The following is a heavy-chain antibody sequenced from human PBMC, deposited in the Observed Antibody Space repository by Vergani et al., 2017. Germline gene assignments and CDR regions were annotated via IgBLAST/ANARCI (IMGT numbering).Heavy chain of an antibody. J-gene: IGHJ4*02. Sequence: QVQLVQSGAEVKKPGSSVKVSCKASGGTFSSYAISWVRQAPGQGLEWMGGIIPIFGTANYAQKFQGRVTITADESTSTAYMELSSLRSEDTAVYYCAKDNPTSQTHSSSPGTGDYWGQGTLVTVSS. CDR3: AKDNPTSQTHSSSPGTGDY. CDR1: GGTFSSYA. V-gene: IGHV1-69*01. D-gene: IGHD6-13*01. CDR2: IIPIFGTA.